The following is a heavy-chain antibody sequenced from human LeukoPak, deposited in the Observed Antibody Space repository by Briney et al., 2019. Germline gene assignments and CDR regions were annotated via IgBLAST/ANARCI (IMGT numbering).Heavy chain of an antibody. Sequence: SQTLSLTCTVPGGSINSGGYYWSWIRQHPGKGLEWIGYIYYDGGTYYNPSLKSRLTISVDTPKNQFSLNLSSVTAADTAVYYCARVVVTATFDYWGQGTLVTVSS. J-gene: IGHJ4*02. D-gene: IGHD2-15*01. CDR2: IYYDGGT. CDR3: ARVVVTATFDY. CDR1: GGSINSGGYY. V-gene: IGHV4-31*03.